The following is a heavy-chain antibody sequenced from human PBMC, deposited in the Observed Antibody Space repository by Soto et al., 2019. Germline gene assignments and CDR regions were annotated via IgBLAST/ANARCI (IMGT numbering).Heavy chain of an antibody. D-gene: IGHD2-15*01. Sequence: SGPTLVNPTQTLTLTCTFSGFSLSTSGVGVGWIRQPPGKALEWLALIYWDDDKRYSPSLKSRLTITKYTSKNQVVLTMTNMDLVDTATYYCSLRRGYCSGGTCYSIWFDPWGQGTLVTVSS. CDR2: IYWDDDK. CDR1: GFSLSTSGVG. J-gene: IGHJ5*02. CDR3: SLRRGYCSGGTCYSIWFDP. V-gene: IGHV2-5*02.